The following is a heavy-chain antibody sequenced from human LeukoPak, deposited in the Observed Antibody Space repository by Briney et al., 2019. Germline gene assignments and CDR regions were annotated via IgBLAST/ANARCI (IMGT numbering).Heavy chain of an antibody. Sequence: PSETLSLTCTVSGGSISSYYWSWIRQPPGKGLEWIGYIYYSGSTNYNPSLKSRVTISVDTSKNQFSLKLSSVTAADTAVYYCARLTERRGRITMIVVRAFDIWGQGTMVTVSS. CDR3: ARLTERRGRITMIVVRAFDI. CDR1: GGSISSYY. J-gene: IGHJ3*02. V-gene: IGHV4-59*12. CDR2: IYYSGST. D-gene: IGHD3-22*01.